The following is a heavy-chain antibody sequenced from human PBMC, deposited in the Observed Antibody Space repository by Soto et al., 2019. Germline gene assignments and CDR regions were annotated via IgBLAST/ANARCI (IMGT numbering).Heavy chain of an antibody. CDR3: ARVGYCTSTSSNCPFES. Sequence: GGSLRLSCETSGFIFRSYGMHWVRQAPGKGLEWVAVVWYDGSNIDYGESVKGRSTVSRDDSKNTLYLQMNNLRADDTAVYYCARVGYCTSTSSNCPFESWGQGTLVIV. CDR2: VWYDGSNI. J-gene: IGHJ4*01. V-gene: IGHV3-33*01. D-gene: IGHD2-2*01. CDR1: GFIFRSYG.